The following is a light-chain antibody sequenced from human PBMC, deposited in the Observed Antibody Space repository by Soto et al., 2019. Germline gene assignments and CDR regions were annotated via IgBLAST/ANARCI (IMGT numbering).Light chain of an antibody. J-gene: IGKJ5*01. CDR1: QDIGNS. CDR2: GAT. CDR3: QQYDDLPSIT. V-gene: IGKV1-33*01. Sequence: DIQMTQSPSSLSASIGDRVTITCQASQDIGNSLNWYQQLPGKPPKLLIYGATNLEAGVLLRFSGRGSGTHFTFTIASLEPEDIATYSCQQYDDLPSITFGQGTRLEIK.